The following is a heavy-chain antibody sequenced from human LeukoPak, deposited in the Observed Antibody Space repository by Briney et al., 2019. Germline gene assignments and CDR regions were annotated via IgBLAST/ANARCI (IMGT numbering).Heavy chain of an antibody. D-gene: IGHD2-2*01. Sequence: ASVKVSCKASGYTFTGYYMHWVRQAPGQGLEWMGIINPSGGSTSYAQKFQGRVTMTRDMSTSTVYMELSSLRSEDTAVYYCARGGELGYCSSTSCYASWFDPWGQGTLVTVSS. CDR3: ARGGELGYCSSTSCYASWFDP. J-gene: IGHJ5*02. CDR2: INPSGGST. CDR1: GYTFTGYY. V-gene: IGHV1-46*01.